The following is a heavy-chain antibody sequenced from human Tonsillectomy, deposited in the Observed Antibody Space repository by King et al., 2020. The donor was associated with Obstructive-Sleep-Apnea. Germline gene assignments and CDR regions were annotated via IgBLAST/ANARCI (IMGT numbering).Heavy chain of an antibody. J-gene: IGHJ4*02. CDR2: IFSNDEK. V-gene: IGHV2-26*01. Sequence: TLKESGPVLVKPTETLTLTCTVSWFSLSNARMGVSWIRQPPGKALEWLAHIFSNDEKSYSTSLKSRHTISKDTSKSQVVLTMTNMDPEDTATYYCARIWGGVREPWDYWGQGTLVTVSS. CDR1: WFSLSNARMG. D-gene: IGHD3-10*01. CDR3: ARIWGGVREPWDY.